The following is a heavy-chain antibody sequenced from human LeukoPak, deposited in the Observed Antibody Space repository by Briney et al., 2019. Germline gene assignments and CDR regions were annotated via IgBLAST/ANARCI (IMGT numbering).Heavy chain of an antibody. CDR3: ARDLIHSAAGDFDF. D-gene: IGHD3-16*01. J-gene: IGHJ4*02. Sequence: PSDTLSLICTVSGGSISSYYWSWIRQPAGKGLEWIGRIYTTGSTNYNPSLKSRVTMSVDTSKNQFSLRLSSVTAADTAVYYCARDLIHSAAGDFDFWGQGTPVTVSS. CDR2: IYTTGST. V-gene: IGHV4-4*07. CDR1: GGSISSYY.